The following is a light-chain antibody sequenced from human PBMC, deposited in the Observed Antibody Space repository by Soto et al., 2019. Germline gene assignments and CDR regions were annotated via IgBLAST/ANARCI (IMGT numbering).Light chain of an antibody. CDR1: QSVSSSY. CDR3: QQYNNWPLT. Sequence: EIVLTQSPGTLSLSPGERATLSCRASQSVSSSYLAWYQQRPGQAPRLLIYGASNRATGIPDRFSGSGSGTDFTLTISRLEPEDFAVYFCQQYNNWPLTFGGGTKVDIK. J-gene: IGKJ4*01. V-gene: IGKV3-20*01. CDR2: GAS.